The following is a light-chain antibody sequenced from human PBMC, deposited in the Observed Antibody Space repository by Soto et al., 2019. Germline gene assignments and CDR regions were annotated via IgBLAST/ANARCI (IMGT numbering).Light chain of an antibody. J-gene: IGKJ5*01. CDR1: QSISSW. CDR3: QQYNSYTLT. V-gene: IGKV1-5*01. CDR2: DAS. Sequence: DIQMTQSPSTLSSSLGDRVTITCRASQSISSWLAWYQQKPGKAPKLLIYDASSLESGVPSRFSGSGSGTEFTLTISSLKTDDFATYDCQQYNSYTLTFGQGTRLEIK.